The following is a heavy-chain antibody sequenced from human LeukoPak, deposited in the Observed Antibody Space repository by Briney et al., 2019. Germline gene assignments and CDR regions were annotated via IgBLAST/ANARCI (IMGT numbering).Heavy chain of an antibody. V-gene: IGHV3-23*01. D-gene: IGHD2-15*01. CDR3: ATRGFP. J-gene: IGHJ5*02. Sequence: GGSLRLSCAASGFTFSNFVMTWVRQAPGKGLEWVSGISINGGSTYYADSVKGRFTISRDNAKNSLYLHMNSLRDEDTAVYYCATRGFPWGQGTLVTVSS. CDR2: ISINGGST. CDR1: GFTFSNFV.